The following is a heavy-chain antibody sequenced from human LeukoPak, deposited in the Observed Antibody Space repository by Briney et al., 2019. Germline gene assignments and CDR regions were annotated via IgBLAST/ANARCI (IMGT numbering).Heavy chain of an antibody. Sequence: SETLSLTCAVSGGSISSYYWSWIRQPPGKGLEWIGYIYYSGSTNYNPSLKSRVTISVDTSKNQFSLKLSSVTAADTAVYYCARLAGIWYSSLDYWGQGTLVTVSS. D-gene: IGHD6-13*01. CDR1: GGSISSYY. J-gene: IGHJ4*02. CDR2: IYYSGST. CDR3: ARLAGIWYSSLDY. V-gene: IGHV4-59*08.